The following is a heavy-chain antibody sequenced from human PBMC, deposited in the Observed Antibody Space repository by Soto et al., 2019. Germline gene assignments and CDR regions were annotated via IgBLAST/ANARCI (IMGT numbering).Heavy chain of an antibody. CDR2: INGDGRST. Sequence: PGGSLRVSCAASGFTFSNYWMHWVRQAPGKGLVWVSRINGDGRSTSYADSVKGRFTISRDNAKNTLYLQMNSLRAEDTAVYYCVRGAASYRGIAGSMEVWGQGATVTVSS. CDR1: GFTFSNYW. D-gene: IGHD1-26*01. V-gene: IGHV3-74*01. CDR3: VRGAASYRGIAGSMEV. J-gene: IGHJ6*02.